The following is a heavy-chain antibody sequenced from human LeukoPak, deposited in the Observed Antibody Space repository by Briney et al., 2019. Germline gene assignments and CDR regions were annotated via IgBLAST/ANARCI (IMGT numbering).Heavy chain of an antibody. J-gene: IGHJ6*03. Sequence: SETLSLTCTVSGDSFSSSSFFWGWIRQPPGKGLAWIGAVYSENTYYNPSLKSRVSISVDTSKNQFSLTMSSVTAADTAVYFCARGLEVRARVGYHYYMDVWGKGTTVTVSS. D-gene: IGHD1-26*01. CDR2: VYSENT. CDR1: GDSFSSSSFF. CDR3: ARGLEVRARVGYHYYMDV. V-gene: IGHV4-39*07.